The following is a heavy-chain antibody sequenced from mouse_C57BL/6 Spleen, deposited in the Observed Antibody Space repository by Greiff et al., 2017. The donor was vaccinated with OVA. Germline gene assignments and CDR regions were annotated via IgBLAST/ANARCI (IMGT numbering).Heavy chain of an antibody. Sequence: DVQLVESGEGLVKPGGSLKLSCAASGFTFSSYAMSWVRQTPEKRLEWVAYISSGGDYIYYADTVKGRFTISRDNARNTLYLQMSSLKSEDTAMYYCTRGGYYDYDAWFAYWGQGTLVTVSA. CDR2: ISSGGDYI. D-gene: IGHD2-4*01. J-gene: IGHJ3*01. CDR3: TRGGYYDYDAWFAY. CDR1: GFTFSSYA. V-gene: IGHV5-9-1*02.